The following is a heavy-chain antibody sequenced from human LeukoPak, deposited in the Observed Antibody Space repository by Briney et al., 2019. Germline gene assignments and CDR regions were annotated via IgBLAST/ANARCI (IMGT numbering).Heavy chain of an antibody. CDR2: IFYSGST. J-gene: IGHJ4*02. V-gene: IGHV4-59*08. Sequence: SETLSLTCTVSGDSISSYYWSWIRQPPGKGLEWIGYIFYSGSTYYNPSLKSRVTISVDTSKNQFSLKLSSVTAADTAVYYCARVQRDCSSTSCYGPLRYWGQGTLVTVSS. D-gene: IGHD2-2*01. CDR1: GDSISSYY. CDR3: ARVQRDCSSTSCYGPLRY.